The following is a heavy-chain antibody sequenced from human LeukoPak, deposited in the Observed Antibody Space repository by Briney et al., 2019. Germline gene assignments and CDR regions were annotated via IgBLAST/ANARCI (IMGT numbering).Heavy chain of an antibody. Sequence: ASVKVSCKASGCTFTSYYMHWVRQAPGQGLEWMGCINTNIGDPTYAQGFTGRFVFSLDTSVSTAYLQISSLKAEDTAVYYCARGSCTNGVCYCDHWGQGTLVTISS. CDR3: ARGSCTNGVCYCDH. D-gene: IGHD2-8*01. V-gene: IGHV7-4-1*02. CDR2: INTNIGDP. CDR1: GCTFTSYY. J-gene: IGHJ4*02.